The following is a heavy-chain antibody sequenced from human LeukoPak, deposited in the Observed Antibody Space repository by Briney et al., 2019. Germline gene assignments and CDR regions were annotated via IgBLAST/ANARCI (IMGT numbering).Heavy chain of an antibody. J-gene: IGHJ5*02. CDR1: GYTFTNNY. D-gene: IGHD3-16*02. CDR3: ASRGPRYPPNNWFDP. V-gene: IGHV1-46*01. CDR2: IYPRDGST. Sequence: ASAKVSCKASGYTFTNNYLHWVRQAPGQGLEWMGMIYPRDGSTSYAQNFQGRVTITADESTSTAYMELSSLRSEDTAVYYCASRGPRYPPNNWFDPWGQGTLVTVSS.